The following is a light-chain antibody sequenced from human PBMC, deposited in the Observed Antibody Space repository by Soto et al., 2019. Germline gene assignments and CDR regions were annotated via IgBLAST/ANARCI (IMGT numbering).Light chain of an antibody. CDR2: DAS. J-gene: IGKJ1*01. Sequence: DIHLTQSPSTLSASVGDRVTITCRASQTISHWLAWYQQKPGKAPKLLIFDASNLENGVPSRFSGSGSGTEFTLTITGLQTDDFATYYCQQYNTYWTFGQGTKVEI. CDR3: QQYNTYWT. CDR1: QTISHW. V-gene: IGKV1-5*01.